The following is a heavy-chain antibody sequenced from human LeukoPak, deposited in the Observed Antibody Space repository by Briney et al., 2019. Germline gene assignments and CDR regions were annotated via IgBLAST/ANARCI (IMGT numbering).Heavy chain of an antibody. D-gene: IGHD6-19*01. CDR3: ARSSSGWYYFDY. V-gene: IGHV4-4*07. J-gene: IGHJ4*02. CDR2: IYTSGST. CDR1: GGSISSYY. Sequence: PSETLSLTCTVSGGSISSYYWSWILQPAGKGLRWIGRIYTSGSTNYNPSLKSRVTMSVDTSKNQFSLKLSSVTAADTAVYYCARSSSGWYYFDYWGQGTLVTVSS.